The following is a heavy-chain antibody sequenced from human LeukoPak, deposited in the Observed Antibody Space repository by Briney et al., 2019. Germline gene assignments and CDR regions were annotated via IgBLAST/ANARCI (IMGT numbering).Heavy chain of an antibody. V-gene: IGHV3-30*03. D-gene: IGHD5-18*01. Sequence: GGSLRLSCAASGFTFSSYGMHWVRQAPGKGLEWVAVISYDGSNKYYADSVKGRFTISRDNSKNTLYLQMNSLRAEDTAVYYCARDAGYVRFDFWGQGTLATVSS. J-gene: IGHJ4*02. CDR3: ARDAGYVRFDF. CDR2: ISYDGSNK. CDR1: GFTFSSYG.